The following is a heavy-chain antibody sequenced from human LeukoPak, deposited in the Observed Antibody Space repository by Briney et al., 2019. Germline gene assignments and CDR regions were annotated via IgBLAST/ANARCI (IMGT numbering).Heavy chain of an antibody. J-gene: IGHJ3*02. CDR2: IYPGDSDT. D-gene: IGHD3-22*01. CDR1: GYSFTSYW. CDR3: ARGSDDSSGYYRYDAFDI. Sequence: GESLKISCKGSGYSFTSYWIGWVRQMPGKGLEWMGIIYPGDSDTRYSPSFQGQVTISADKSISTAYLQWSSLKASDTAMYYCARGSDDSSGYYRYDAFDIWGQGTMVTVSS. V-gene: IGHV5-51*01.